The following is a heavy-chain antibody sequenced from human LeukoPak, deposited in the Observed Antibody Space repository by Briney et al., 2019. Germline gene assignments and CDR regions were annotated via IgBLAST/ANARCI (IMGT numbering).Heavy chain of an antibody. CDR3: AKDLTHEQWLVNLDY. D-gene: IGHD6-19*01. J-gene: IGHJ4*02. CDR2: SNEDGSFT. V-gene: IGHV3-74*01. CDR1: GLIVSREW. Sequence: GGSPRLSCRVSGLIVSREWMHWVRQAPGEGLVWVARSNEDGSFTGYADSVEGRFTISKDNAKNTLYLQMNSLRADDTAVYYCAKDLTHEQWLVNLDYWGQGTLVTVSS.